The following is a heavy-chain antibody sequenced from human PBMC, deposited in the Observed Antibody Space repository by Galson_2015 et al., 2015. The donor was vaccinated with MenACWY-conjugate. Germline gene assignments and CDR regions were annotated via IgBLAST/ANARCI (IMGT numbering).Heavy chain of an antibody. V-gene: IGHV3-48*04. D-gene: IGHD5-12*01. CDR3: ARAEGYSGQLDY. CDR2: ISSSGSTI. J-gene: IGHJ4*02. Sequence: SLRLSCAASGFTFSILSMNWVRQAPGKGLEWVSYISSSGSTIYYADSMRGRFTISRDNAKNSLYLQLNSLRAEDTAVYCCARAEGYSGQLDYWGQGTLVTVSS. CDR1: GFTFSILS.